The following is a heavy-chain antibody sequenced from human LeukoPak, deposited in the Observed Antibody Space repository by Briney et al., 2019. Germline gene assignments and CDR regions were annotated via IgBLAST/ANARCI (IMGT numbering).Heavy chain of an antibody. J-gene: IGHJ4*02. CDR1: GGSFSGYC. Sequence: SETLSLTCAVYGGSFSGYCWSWIRQPPGKGLEWIGEINHSGSTNYNPSLKSRVTISVDTSKNQFSLKLSSVTAADTAVYYCARGHVSGHSDYWGQGTLVTVSS. D-gene: IGHD5-12*01. CDR2: INHSGST. CDR3: ARGHVSGHSDY. V-gene: IGHV4-34*01.